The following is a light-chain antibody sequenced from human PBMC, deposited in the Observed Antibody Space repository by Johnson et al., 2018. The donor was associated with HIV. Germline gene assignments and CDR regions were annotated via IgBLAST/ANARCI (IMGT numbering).Light chain of an antibody. Sequence: QSVLTQPPSVSAAPGQKVTISCSGSRSNIWHKYVSCYQQLPGTAPKLLIYENNKRPSRIPDRFSGSTSGTSASPGITRIPTGFEADYYCGTGDSRVRKVFGTGTKVTVL. CDR2: ENN. CDR3: GTGDSRVRKV. CDR1: RSNIWHKY. V-gene: IGLV1-51*02. J-gene: IGLJ1*01.